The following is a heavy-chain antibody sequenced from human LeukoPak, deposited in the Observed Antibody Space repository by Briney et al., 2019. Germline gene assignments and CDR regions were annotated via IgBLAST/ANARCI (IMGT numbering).Heavy chain of an antibody. V-gene: IGHV1-2*06. CDR3: ARDLPFED. D-gene: IGHD2/OR15-2a*01. CDR1: GYTFIAYH. Sequence: ASVKVSCKASGYTFIAYHMHWVRQAPGQGLEWMGRIHPSSGATNYAQRFQGRVTLTKDTSINTAYMELSRLTSDDTAVYYCARDLPFEDWGQGTLVTVSS. CDR2: IHPSSGAT. J-gene: IGHJ4*02.